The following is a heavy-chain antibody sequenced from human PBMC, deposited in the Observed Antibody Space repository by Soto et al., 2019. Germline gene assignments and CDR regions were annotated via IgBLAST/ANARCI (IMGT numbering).Heavy chain of an antibody. J-gene: IGHJ5*02. Sequence: PSETLSLTCAVYGGSFSGYYWSWIRQPPGKGLEWIGEINHSGSTNYNPSLKSRVTISVDTSKNQFSLKLSSVTAADTAVYYCASSKNILLRYFDWLPGGSDPWGQGTLVTVSS. CDR3: ASSKNILLRYFDWLPGGSDP. CDR1: GGSFSGYY. V-gene: IGHV4-34*01. CDR2: INHSGST. D-gene: IGHD3-9*01.